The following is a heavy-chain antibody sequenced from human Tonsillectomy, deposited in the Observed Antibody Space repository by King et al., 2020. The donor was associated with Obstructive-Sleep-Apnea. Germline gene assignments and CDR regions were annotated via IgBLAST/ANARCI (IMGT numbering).Heavy chain of an antibody. D-gene: IGHD2-8*02. V-gene: IGHV3-30-3*01. CDR3: ARDEQYWRFGALYYCGMDV. CDR2: ISYDGSNK. CDR1: GFTFSKYA. J-gene: IGHJ6*02. Sequence: QLVQSGGGVVQPGRSLRLSCEASGFTFSKYAMHWVRQAPGKGLEWVAVISYDGSNKYYADSVKGRFTISRDISKITLYLQMNSLRADDTAVYYCARDEQYWRFGALYYCGMDVWGQGTTVTVSS.